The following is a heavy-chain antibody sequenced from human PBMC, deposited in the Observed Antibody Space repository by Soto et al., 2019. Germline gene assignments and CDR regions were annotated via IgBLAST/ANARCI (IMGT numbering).Heavy chain of an antibody. J-gene: IGHJ6*02. V-gene: IGHV5-51*01. CDR1: GYSFSTFW. Sequence: EVQLVQSGAEVKKPGESLKISCKGSGYSFSTFWIGWVRQMPGKGLEWMGIIYPSDSDTRYSPSFQGQVTISADKSIRTAYLQWSSLKASDSAMYYCARLPQDYYYHGMDVWGQGTKVTVSS. CDR3: ARLPQDYYYHGMDV. CDR2: IYPSDSDT.